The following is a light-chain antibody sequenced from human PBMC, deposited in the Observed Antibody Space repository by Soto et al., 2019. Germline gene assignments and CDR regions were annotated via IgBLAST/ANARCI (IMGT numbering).Light chain of an antibody. CDR1: QSVSSSY. Sequence: EIVLTQSPGTLSLSPGERATLSCRASQSVSSSYLAWYQQKPGQAPRLLIYGASRRTTGIPDRFSGSGSGTEFTLTISRLEPEDFAGYYCQQYGRSPYTFGQGTKLEIK. CDR3: QQYGRSPYT. J-gene: IGKJ2*01. CDR2: GAS. V-gene: IGKV3-20*01.